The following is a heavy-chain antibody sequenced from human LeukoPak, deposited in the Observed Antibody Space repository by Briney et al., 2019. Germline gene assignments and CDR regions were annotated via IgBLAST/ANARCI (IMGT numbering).Heavy chain of an antibody. D-gene: IGHD5-12*01. J-gene: IGHJ3*02. V-gene: IGHV3-33*01. CDR1: GFTFNTYG. CDR2: IWYDGSDK. CDR3: ARLVATVIGAFDI. Sequence: GRSLRLSCAASGFTFNTYGMNWVRQAPGKGLEWVAIIWYDGSDKYYAEPVKGRFTISRDNSKNTLYLQVNSLRAEDTAVYYCARLVATVIGAFDIWGQGTMVTVSS.